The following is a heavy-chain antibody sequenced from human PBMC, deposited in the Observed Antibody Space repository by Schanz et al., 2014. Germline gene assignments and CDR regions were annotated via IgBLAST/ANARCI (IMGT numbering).Heavy chain of an antibody. J-gene: IGHJ3*02. CDR1: GGTFSSFG. Sequence: VQLEQSGAEVKKPGSSVKVSCKASGGTFSSFGINWVRQAPGQGLEWMGRIIPSLGLAKYEQKFQDKVTITADTSTTTAYMELSSLRSDDTAVYYCARGGGPEDVFDIWGQGTILNVSS. CDR3: ARGGGPEDVFDI. D-gene: IGHD5-12*01. V-gene: IGHV1-69*04. CDR2: IIPSLGLA.